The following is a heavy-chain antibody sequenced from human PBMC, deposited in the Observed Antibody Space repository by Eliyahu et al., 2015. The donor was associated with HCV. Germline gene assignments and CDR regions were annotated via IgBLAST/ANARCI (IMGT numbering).Heavy chain of an antibody. CDR1: GGXIXSSSYY. D-gene: IGHD3-22*01. V-gene: IGHV4-39*07. Sequence: QLQLQESGPGLVKPSETLSLTCTVXGGXIXSSSYYWGWIRQPPGKGLEWIGSIYYSGSTYYNPSLKSRVTISVDTSKNQFSLKLSSVTAADTAVYYCARDHDSSGYYDAFDIWGQGTMVTVSS. CDR2: IYYSGST. J-gene: IGHJ3*02. CDR3: ARDHDSSGYYDAFDI.